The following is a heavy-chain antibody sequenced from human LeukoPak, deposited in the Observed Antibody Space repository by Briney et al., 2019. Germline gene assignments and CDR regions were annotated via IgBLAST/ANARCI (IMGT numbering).Heavy chain of an antibody. CDR2: ISGSGGRT. J-gene: IGHJ4*02. D-gene: IGHD3-10*01. Sequence: GGSLRLSCAASGFTFSSYAMSWVRQAPGKGVEGVSGISGSGGRTYYAASVKARLTISRNNSKNTLYLQMLSLRAEDTAVYYCAKGRYYGSGKWGYFEYWGQGTLVTVSS. CDR1: GFTFSSYA. V-gene: IGHV3-23*01. CDR3: AKGRYYGSGKWGYFEY.